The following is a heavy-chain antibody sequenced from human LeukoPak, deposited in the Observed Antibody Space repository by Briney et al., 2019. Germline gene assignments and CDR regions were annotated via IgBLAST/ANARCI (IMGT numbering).Heavy chain of an antibody. CDR1: GYTFTSYG. CDR3: ARNERYGDTRLYHFDY. Sequence: ASAKVSCKASGYTFTSYGISWVRQAPGQGLEWMGRIIPIFGTANYAQKFQGKVTVTADESTNTAYMELSSLRSEDTAVYYCARNERYGDTRLYHFDYWGQGTLVTVSS. CDR2: IIPIFGTA. D-gene: IGHD4-17*01. J-gene: IGHJ4*02. V-gene: IGHV1-69*13.